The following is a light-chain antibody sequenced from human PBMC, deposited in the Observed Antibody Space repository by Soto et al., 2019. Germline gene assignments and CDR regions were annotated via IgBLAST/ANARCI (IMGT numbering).Light chain of an antibody. V-gene: IGKV1-27*01. CDR2: AAS. J-gene: IGKJ4*01. CDR1: QAISDY. CDR3: HKFNAVPT. Sequence: DIQMTQSPSSLSASVGDRVTITCRASQAISDYLAWYQQKPGKVPTLLIYAASTLHSGVPSRFSGSGSGTDFTLTISSLQAEDAATYFFHKFNAVPTFGGGTKVEI.